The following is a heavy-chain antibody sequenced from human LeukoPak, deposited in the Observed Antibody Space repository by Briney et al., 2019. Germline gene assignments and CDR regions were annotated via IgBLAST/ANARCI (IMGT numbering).Heavy chain of an antibody. CDR2: ISSSSYI. CDR3: ARDLVVRGVIVGYFDY. CDR1: GFTFSSYS. J-gene: IGHJ4*02. V-gene: IGHV3-21*01. D-gene: IGHD3-10*01. Sequence: GGSLRLSCAASGFTFSSYSMNWVRQAPGKGLEWVSSISSSSYIYYADSVKGRFTISRDNAKNSLYLQMNSLRAEDTAVYYCARDLVVRGVIVGYFDYWGQGTLVTVSS.